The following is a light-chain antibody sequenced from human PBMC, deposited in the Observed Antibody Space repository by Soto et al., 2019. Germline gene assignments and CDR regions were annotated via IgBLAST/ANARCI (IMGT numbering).Light chain of an antibody. CDR3: MQALQTPLFT. V-gene: IGKV2-28*01. CDR1: QSLLHSNGYNY. Sequence: DIVMTQSPLSLPVTPGEPASISCRSSQSLLHSNGYNYLDWYLQKPGQSPQLLIYFGSNRASGVPDMFSGSGSGTDFTLKISRVEAEDVGVYYCMQALQTPLFTFGPGTKVDIK. J-gene: IGKJ3*01. CDR2: FGS.